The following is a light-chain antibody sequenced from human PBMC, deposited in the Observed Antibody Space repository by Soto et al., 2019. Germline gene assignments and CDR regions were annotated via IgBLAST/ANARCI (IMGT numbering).Light chain of an antibody. CDR3: HQSFTTQYT. Sequence: DMQMTQSPSSLSASVGERVTITCRASQSISNYLNWYQQKPGGAPKLLIYAASILQTGVPSRFSGSGSGTDFTLTITSLQPEDFATYCCHQSFTTQYTLAQGTKVDIK. V-gene: IGKV1-39*01. CDR1: QSISNY. J-gene: IGKJ2*01. CDR2: AAS.